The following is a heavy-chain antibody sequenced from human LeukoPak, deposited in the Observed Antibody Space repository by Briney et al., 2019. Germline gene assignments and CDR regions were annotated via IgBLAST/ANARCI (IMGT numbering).Heavy chain of an antibody. V-gene: IGHV3-23*01. CDR3: AKDLRIFGVVNSTPEGY. D-gene: IGHD3-3*01. J-gene: IGHJ4*02. CDR2: ISGSGGST. CDR1: GFTFSSYA. Sequence: PGGSLRLSCAASGFTFSSYAMSWVRQAPGKGLEWVSAISGSGGSTYYADSVKGRFTISRDNSKNTLYLQMNSLRAEDTAVYYCAKDLRIFGVVNSTPEGYWGQGTLVTVSS.